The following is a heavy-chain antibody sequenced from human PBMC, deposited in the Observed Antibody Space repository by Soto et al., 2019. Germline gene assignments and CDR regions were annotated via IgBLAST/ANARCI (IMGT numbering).Heavy chain of an antibody. CDR3: ARLSGDYFGWRYFDD. CDR1: GGSISSYY. CDR2: IYYSGST. J-gene: IGHJ4*02. Sequence: SETLSLTCTVSGGSISSYYWSWIRQPPGKGLEWIGYIYYSGSTDYNPSLKSRVTISVDTSKNQFSLKLSSVTAADTAVYYCARLSGDYFGWRYFDDRGQGTLVTVSS. V-gene: IGHV4-59*08. D-gene: IGHD4-17*01.